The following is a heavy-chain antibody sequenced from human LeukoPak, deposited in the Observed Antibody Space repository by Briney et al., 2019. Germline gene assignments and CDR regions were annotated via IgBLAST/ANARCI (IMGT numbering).Heavy chain of an antibody. D-gene: IGHD6-6*01. CDR3: ARGVEYSSSSGLGY. Sequence: KSSETLSLTCTVSGGSISSYYWSWIRQPPGKGLEWIGYIYYSGSTNYNPSLKSRVTMSVDTSKNQFSLKLSSVTAADTALYYCARGVEYSSSSGLGYWGQRTLVTVSS. CDR2: IYYSGST. CDR1: GGSISSYY. V-gene: IGHV4-59*01. J-gene: IGHJ4*02.